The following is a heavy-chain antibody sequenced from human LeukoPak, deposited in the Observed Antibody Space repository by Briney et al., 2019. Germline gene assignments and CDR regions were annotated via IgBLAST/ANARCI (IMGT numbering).Heavy chain of an antibody. Sequence: GGSLRLSCAVSGITLSNYGMSWVRQAPGKGLEWVAGVSDSGGSTNYADSVKGRSTISRDNAKNTLYLQMNSLRAEDTAVYFCAKRGVVIRAVIIVGFHKEAYYFDYWGQGALVTVSS. CDR3: AKRGVVIRAVIIVGFHKEAYYFDY. V-gene: IGHV3-23*01. J-gene: IGHJ4*02. CDR1: GITLSNYG. D-gene: IGHD3-10*01. CDR2: VSDSGGST.